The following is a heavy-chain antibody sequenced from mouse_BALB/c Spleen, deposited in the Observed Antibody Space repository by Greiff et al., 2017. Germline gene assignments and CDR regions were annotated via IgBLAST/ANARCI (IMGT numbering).Heavy chain of an antibody. V-gene: IGHV2-6-7*01. CDR3: ARDTSYYRYDGSYWYFDV. CDR1: GFSLTGYG. CDR2: IWGDGST. D-gene: IGHD2-14*01. Sequence: VQVVESGPGLVAPSQSLSITCTVSGFSLTGYGVNWVRQPPGKGLEWLGMIWGDGSTDYNSALKSRLSISKDNSKSQVFLKMNSLQTDDTARYYCARDTSYYRYDGSYWYFDVWGAGTTVTVSS. J-gene: IGHJ1*01.